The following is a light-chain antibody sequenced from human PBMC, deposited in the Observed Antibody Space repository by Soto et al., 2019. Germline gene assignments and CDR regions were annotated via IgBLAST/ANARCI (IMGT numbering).Light chain of an antibody. Sequence: DIQLTQSPSFLSASAGDRVTITCRASQGISSYLAWYQQKPGKAPKLLIYAASTLQSGVPSRFSGSGSGTEFTLTISSLQPEDFATYYCQQLNSYLTWTFGQGTKVEIK. CDR2: AAS. CDR3: QQLNSYLTWT. CDR1: QGISSY. J-gene: IGKJ1*01. V-gene: IGKV1-9*01.